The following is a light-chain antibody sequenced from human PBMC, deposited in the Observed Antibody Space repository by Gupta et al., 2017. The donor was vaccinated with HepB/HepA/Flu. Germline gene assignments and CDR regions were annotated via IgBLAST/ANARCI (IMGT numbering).Light chain of an antibody. V-gene: IGKV3-11*01. CDR2: DAS. CDR3: QQRSNWPPNT. CDR1: QSVSSY. Sequence: EILLTQSPATLSLSPGERATLSCRASQSVSSYLAWYQQKPGQAPRLLIYDASNRATGIPARFSGSGSGTDFTLTSSSLEPEDFAVYYCQQRSNWPPNTFGQGTRLEIK. J-gene: IGKJ5*01.